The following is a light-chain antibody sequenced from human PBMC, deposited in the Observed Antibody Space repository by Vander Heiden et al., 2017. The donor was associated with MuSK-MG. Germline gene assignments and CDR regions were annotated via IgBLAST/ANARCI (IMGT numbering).Light chain of an antibody. CDR3: QSYDSSLRAWV. J-gene: IGLJ3*02. V-gene: IGLV1-40*01. CDR1: SSNIGAGYD. Sequence: QSVQTQPPSVSGAPGQRVTISCTGSSSNIGAGYDVQWYQQLPGIAPKLLIYVNNNRPSGVPDRFSGSKSGTSASLAITGLQPEDEADYYCQSYDSSLRAWVFGGGTKLTVL. CDR2: VNN.